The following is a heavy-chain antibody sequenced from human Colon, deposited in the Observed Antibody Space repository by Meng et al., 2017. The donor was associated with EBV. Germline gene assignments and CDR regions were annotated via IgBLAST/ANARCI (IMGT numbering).Heavy chain of an antibody. CDR1: GGSMSSGNYY. CDR2: IHHSGSA. V-gene: IGHV4-30-4*01. D-gene: IGHD3-10*01. CDR3: ARRRYYYGSGSYHSYYFDY. J-gene: IGHJ4*02. Sequence: HGQLRAAGPGLVDPSQTPSSTCTVSGGSMSSGNYYWSWIRQPPGKGLEWIGYIHHSGSAYYNPSLKSRVSISVDTSKNQFSLNLNSMTAADTAVYYCARRRYYYGSGSYHSYYFDYWGQGALVTVSS.